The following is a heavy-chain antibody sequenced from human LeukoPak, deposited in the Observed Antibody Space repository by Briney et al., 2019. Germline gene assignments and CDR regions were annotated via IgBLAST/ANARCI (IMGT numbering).Heavy chain of an antibody. D-gene: IGHD5-18*01. J-gene: IGHJ4*02. Sequence: SVKVSCKASGDIFTSYAITWVRQAPGQGLEGVGKIIPIYDTTDYAQKFQGRVTITAGKSTNTAYMELNSLSYEDTAYYYCARDTNGYSSGHSPFDYWGQGTLVTVSS. V-gene: IGHV1-69*06. CDR1: GDIFTSYA. CDR3: ARDTNGYSSGHSPFDY. CDR2: IIPIYDTT.